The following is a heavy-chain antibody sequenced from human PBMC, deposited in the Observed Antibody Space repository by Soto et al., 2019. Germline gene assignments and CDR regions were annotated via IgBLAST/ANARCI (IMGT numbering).Heavy chain of an antibody. D-gene: IGHD3-3*01. CDR1: GASGSGGSYY. CDR3: ARGFWSGYYAY. J-gene: IGHJ4*02. Sequence: SETLSLTCTVSGASGSGGSYYWTWIRQPPGKGLEWIGYIYSTGTTNSNPSLKSRVTISLDTSKNQFSLKLSSVTAADTAIYYCARGFWSGYYAYWGQGSLVTVSS. V-gene: IGHV4-61*01. CDR2: IYSTGTT.